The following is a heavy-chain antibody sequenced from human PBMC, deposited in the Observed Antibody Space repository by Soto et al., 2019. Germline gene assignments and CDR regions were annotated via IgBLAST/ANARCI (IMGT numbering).Heavy chain of an antibody. CDR3: ASRAGSYPKYNWFDP. CDR2: ISTSDGDT. CDR1: GFALSDYA. D-gene: IGHD3-10*01. J-gene: IGHJ5*02. Sequence: LLESGGGSVQPGGSLRLSCAASGFALSDYAMTWVRQAPGKGLEWVANISTSDGDTYYADSVKGRFTISRDNSRNTVYLQMNSLIAEDTAVYYCASRAGSYPKYNWFDPWGQGTLVTVSS. V-gene: IGHV3-23*01.